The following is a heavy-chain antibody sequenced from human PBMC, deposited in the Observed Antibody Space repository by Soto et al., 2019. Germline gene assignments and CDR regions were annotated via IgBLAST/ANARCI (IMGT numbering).Heavy chain of an antibody. V-gene: IGHV1-18*01. CDR3: VRFWHQLLRVGWFDP. Sequence: ASVKVSCKASGYTFTSYGISWVRQAPGQGLEWMGWISAYNGNTSYAQKLQGRVTMARNTSTSTAYMELSSLRSEDTAVYYCVRFWHQLLRVGWFDPWGQGTLVTVSS. J-gene: IGHJ5*02. CDR1: GYTFTSYG. D-gene: IGHD2-2*01. CDR2: ISAYNGNT.